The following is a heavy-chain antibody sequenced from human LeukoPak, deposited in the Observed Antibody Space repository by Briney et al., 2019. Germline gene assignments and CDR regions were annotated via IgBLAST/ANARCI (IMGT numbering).Heavy chain of an antibody. CDR2: ISNSGTTL. CDR1: GFTFSGYE. D-gene: IGHD5-24*01. V-gene: IGHV3-48*03. Sequence: GGSLRLSCAGSGFTFSGYEMNWVRQAPGKGLEWVAYISNSGTTLYYADSVKGRFTISRDNSKNTLFLQLNSLRAEDTAIYYCANGRGPNTGPTLDYWGQGTLVTVSS. CDR3: ANGRGPNTGPTLDY. J-gene: IGHJ4*02.